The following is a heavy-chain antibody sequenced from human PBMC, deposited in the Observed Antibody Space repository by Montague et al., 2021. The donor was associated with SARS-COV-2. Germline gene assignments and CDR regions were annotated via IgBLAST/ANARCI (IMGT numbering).Heavy chain of an antibody. Sequence: SETLSLTCAVYGGSFSAHSWSWIRQSPGQGLEWIGEINHRGSTTYMSSLKSRVTMSVDTSKNQFSLKMSPVTAADTAIYYCARGGLAGGNYDIWSFSYTSPLDYWGQGTQVTVSS. J-gene: IGHJ4*02. V-gene: IGHV4-34*01. CDR3: ARGGLAGGNYDIWSFSYTSPLDY. CDR1: GGSFSAHS. D-gene: IGHD3-3*01. CDR2: INHRGST.